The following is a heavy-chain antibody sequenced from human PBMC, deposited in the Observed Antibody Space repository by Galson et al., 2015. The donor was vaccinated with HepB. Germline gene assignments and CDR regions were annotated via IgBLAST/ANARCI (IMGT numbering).Heavy chain of an antibody. CDR3: ARVADADYGDHTHFDY. J-gene: IGHJ4*02. V-gene: IGHV3-11*06. D-gene: IGHD4-17*01. Sequence: SLRLSCAASGFIFSDYYMSWIRQAPGKGLEWISYISGSTIYTNYAGSVKGRFTISRDNAKNSLYLRLNSVTAEDTAVYYCARVADADYGDHTHFDYWGQGTLVTVSS. CDR2: ISGSTIYT. CDR1: GFIFSDYY.